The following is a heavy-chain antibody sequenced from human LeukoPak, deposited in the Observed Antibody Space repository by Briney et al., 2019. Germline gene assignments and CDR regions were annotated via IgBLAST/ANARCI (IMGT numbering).Heavy chain of an antibody. J-gene: IGHJ4*02. CDR1: GGTFSSYA. CDR3: ARDRFPTQLYCSGGSCYYTFDY. Sequence: GASVKVSCKASGGTFSSYAISWVRQAPGQGLEWMGGIIPIFGTANYAQKFQGRVTITADESTSTAYMELSSLRSEDTAVYYCARDRFPTQLYCSGGSCYYTFDYWGQGTLVTVSP. D-gene: IGHD2-15*01. CDR2: IIPIFGTA. V-gene: IGHV1-69*13.